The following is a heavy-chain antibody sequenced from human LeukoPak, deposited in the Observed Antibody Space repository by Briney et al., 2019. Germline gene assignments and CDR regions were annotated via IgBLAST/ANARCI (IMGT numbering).Heavy chain of an antibody. CDR1: GGSFSGYY. Sequence: PSETLSLTCAVYGGSFSGYYWSWIRQPPGKGLEWIGEINHSGSTNYNTSLKSRVTISVATSKKKFSRKRRSVTAADTAVYYCAGRSSGSGWSELDYWGQGTLVTVSS. CDR2: INHSGST. J-gene: IGHJ4*02. D-gene: IGHD6-19*01. V-gene: IGHV4-34*01. CDR3: AGRSSGSGWSELDY.